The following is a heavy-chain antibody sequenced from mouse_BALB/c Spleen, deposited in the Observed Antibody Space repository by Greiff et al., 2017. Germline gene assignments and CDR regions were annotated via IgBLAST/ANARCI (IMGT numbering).Heavy chain of an antibody. D-gene: IGHD2-4*01. CDR2: ISSGSSTI. CDR3: ARWDYYDRDAMDY. V-gene: IGHV5-17*02. J-gene: IGHJ4*01. CDR1: GFTFSSFG. Sequence: EVMLVESGGGLVQPGGSRKLSCAASGFTFSSFGMHWVRQAPEKGLEWVAYISSGSSTIYYADTVKGRFTISRDNPKNTLFLQMTSLRSEDTAMYYCARWDYYDRDAMDYWGQGTSVTVSS.